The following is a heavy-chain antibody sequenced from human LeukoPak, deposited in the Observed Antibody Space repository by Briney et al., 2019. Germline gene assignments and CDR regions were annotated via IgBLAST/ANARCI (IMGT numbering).Heavy chain of an antibody. D-gene: IGHD3-10*01. Sequence: GGSLRLSCAASGFTFSSYWMHWVRQAPGKGLVWVSRINSDGSSTSYADAVKGRFTISRDNAKNTLYLQMNRLRAEDTAVYYCARVYYGSGRSLDYWGQGTLVTVSS. CDR3: ARVYYGSGRSLDY. V-gene: IGHV3-74*01. J-gene: IGHJ4*02. CDR1: GFTFSSYW. CDR2: INSDGSST.